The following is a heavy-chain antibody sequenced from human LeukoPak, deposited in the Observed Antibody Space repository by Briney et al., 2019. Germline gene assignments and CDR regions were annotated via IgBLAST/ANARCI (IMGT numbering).Heavy chain of an antibody. V-gene: IGHV3-23*01. CDR1: GFTFDIYA. CDR3: AKDRFYYSWMVRGVITTSSDH. J-gene: IGHJ4*02. Sequence: GGSLRLSCTASGFTFDIYAMNWVRQAPGKGLEWVSGISGTRGRTYYADSVKGRFTISRDDSKSTLYLQMNSLRAEDTAVYYCAKDRFYYSWMVRGVITTSSDHWGQGTLVTVSS. CDR2: ISGTRGRT. D-gene: IGHD3-10*01.